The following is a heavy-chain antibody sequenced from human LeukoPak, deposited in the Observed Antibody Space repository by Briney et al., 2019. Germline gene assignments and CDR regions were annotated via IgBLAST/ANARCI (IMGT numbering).Heavy chain of an antibody. CDR2: IYNSGGT. V-gene: IGHV4-59*01. J-gene: IGHJ4*02. Sequence: PSETLSLTCTVSGASISSYFWTWIRQPPGKGLQWIGYIYNSGGTKHNPSLKSRVTISVDTSKNQFSLKLSSVTAADTAVYYCARVSMRELLVDYWGQGTLVTVSS. CDR3: ARVSMRELLVDY. CDR1: GASISSYF. D-gene: IGHD1-26*01.